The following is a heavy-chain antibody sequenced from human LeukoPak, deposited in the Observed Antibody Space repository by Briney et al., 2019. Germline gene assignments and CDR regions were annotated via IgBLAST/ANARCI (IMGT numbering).Heavy chain of an antibody. V-gene: IGHV3-7*03. D-gene: IGHD3-22*01. CDR3: AKDQTTYYYDSSGYYYAPPPDY. Sequence: GGSLRLSCAASGFTFSSYWMSWVRQAPGKGLEWVANIKQDGSEKYYVDSVKGRFTISRDNAKNTLYLQMNSLRAEDTAVYYCAKDQTTYYYDSSGYYYAPPPDYWGQGTLVTVSS. J-gene: IGHJ4*02. CDR2: IKQDGSEK. CDR1: GFTFSSYW.